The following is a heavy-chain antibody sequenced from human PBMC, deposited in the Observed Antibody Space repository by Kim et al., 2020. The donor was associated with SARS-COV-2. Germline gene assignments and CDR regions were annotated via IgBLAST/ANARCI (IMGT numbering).Heavy chain of an antibody. CDR3: ARQGAVPHLGYYYYYGMDV. V-gene: IGHV5-51*01. Sequence: GESLKISCKGSGYSFTSYWIGWVRQMPGKGLEWMGIIYPGDSDTRYSPSFQGQVTISADKSISTAYLQWSSLKASDTAMYYCARQGAVPHLGYYYYYGMDVWGQGTTVTVSS. CDR2: IYPGDSDT. D-gene: IGHD3-16*01. J-gene: IGHJ6*02. CDR1: GYSFTSYW.